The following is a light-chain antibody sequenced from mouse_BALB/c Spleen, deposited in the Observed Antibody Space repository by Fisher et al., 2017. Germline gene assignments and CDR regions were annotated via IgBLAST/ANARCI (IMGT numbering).Light chain of an antibody. Sequence: IVLTQSPAIMSASPGEKVTMTCSASSSVSYMHWYQQKSGTSPKRWIYDTSKLASGVPARFSGSGSGNSYSLMISSMEAEDVATYYCQQWSSNPLTFGAGTKLELK. CDR2: DTS. V-gene: IGKV4-59*01. CDR3: QQWSSNPLT. J-gene: IGKJ5*01. CDR1: SSVSY.